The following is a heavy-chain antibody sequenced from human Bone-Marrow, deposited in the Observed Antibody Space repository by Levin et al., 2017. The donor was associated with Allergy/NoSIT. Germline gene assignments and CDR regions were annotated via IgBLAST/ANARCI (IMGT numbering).Heavy chain of an antibody. CDR3: ASTYYDFWSGYPNWFDP. Sequence: GESLKISCAASGFTFSSYEMNWVRQAPGKGLEWVSYISSSGSTIYYADSVKGRFTISRDNAKNSLYLQMNSLRAEDTAVYYCASTYYDFWSGYPNWFDPWGQGTLVTVSS. CDR2: ISSSGSTI. D-gene: IGHD3-3*01. CDR1: GFTFSSYE. J-gene: IGHJ5*02. V-gene: IGHV3-48*03.